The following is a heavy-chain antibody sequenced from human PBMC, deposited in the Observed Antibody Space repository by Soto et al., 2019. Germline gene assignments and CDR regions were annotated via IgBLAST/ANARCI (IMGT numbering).Heavy chain of an antibody. CDR3: AKGPPVSDQGFDY. CDR1: GFTFSSYA. D-gene: IGHD2-2*01. CDR2: ISGSGGST. V-gene: IGHV3-23*01. J-gene: IGHJ4*02. Sequence: EVQLLESGGGLVQPGGSLRLSCAASGFTFSSYAMSWVRQAPGKGLQWVSAISGSGGSTYYADSVKGRFTISRDNSKNTLDLQMNSLRAEDTAVYYCAKGPPVSDQGFDYWGQGTLVTVSS.